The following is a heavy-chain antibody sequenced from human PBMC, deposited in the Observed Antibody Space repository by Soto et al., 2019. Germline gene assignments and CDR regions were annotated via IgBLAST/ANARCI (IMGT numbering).Heavy chain of an antibody. CDR1: GGTFSSYT. J-gene: IGHJ4*02. D-gene: IGHD3-16*02. CDR2: IIPILGIA. Sequence: QVQLVQSGAEVKKPGSSVKVSCKASGGTFSSYTISWVRQAPGQGLEWVGRIIPILGIANYAQKFRGRVTITADKSTSTAYMELSSLRSEDTAVYYCASVDYIWGSYRPFDYWGQGTLVTVSS. V-gene: IGHV1-69*02. CDR3: ASVDYIWGSYRPFDY.